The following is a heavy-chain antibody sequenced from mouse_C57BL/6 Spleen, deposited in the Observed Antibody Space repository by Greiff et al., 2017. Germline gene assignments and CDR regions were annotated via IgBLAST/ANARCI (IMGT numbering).Heavy chain of an antibody. D-gene: IGHD2-3*01. Sequence: EVKLMESGGDLVKPGGSLKLSCAASGFTFSSYGMSWVRQTPDKRLEWVATISSGGSYTYYPDSVKGRFTISRDNAKNTLYLQMSSLKSEDTAMYYCARDDGYHWGQGTTLTVSS. J-gene: IGHJ2*01. CDR3: ARDDGYH. CDR1: GFTFSSYG. CDR2: ISSGGSYT. V-gene: IGHV5-6*01.